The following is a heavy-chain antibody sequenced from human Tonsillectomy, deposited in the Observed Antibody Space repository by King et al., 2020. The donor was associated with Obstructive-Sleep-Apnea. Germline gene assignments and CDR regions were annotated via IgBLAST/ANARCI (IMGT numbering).Heavy chain of an antibody. CDR3: ARAIREYYYDSSGYYPDY. D-gene: IGHD3-22*01. V-gene: IGHV5-51*01. J-gene: IGHJ4*02. CDR1: GYSFTSYW. CDR2: IYPGDSDT. Sequence: VHLVESGAEVKKPGESLKISCKGSGYSFTSYWIGWVRQMPGKGLEWMGIIYPGDSDTIYSPSFQGPVTISADKSISTAYLQWSSLKASDTAMYYCARAIREYYYDSSGYYPDYWGQGTLVTVSS.